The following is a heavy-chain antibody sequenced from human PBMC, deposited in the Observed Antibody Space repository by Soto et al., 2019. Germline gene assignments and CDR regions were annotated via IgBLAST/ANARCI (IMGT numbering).Heavy chain of an antibody. J-gene: IGHJ4*02. CDR1: GFTFSSYV. CDR2: ISYDGSNK. V-gene: IGHV3-30-3*01. CDR3: ARDLRSTSCSLDY. D-gene: IGHD2-2*01. Sequence: QVQLVESGGGVVQPGRSLRLSCAASGFTFSSYVMHWVRQAPGKGLEWVAVISYDGSNKYYADSVKGRFTISRDNSKNTLYLQMNSLRAEDTAVYYCARDLRSTSCSLDYWGQGTLVTVSS.